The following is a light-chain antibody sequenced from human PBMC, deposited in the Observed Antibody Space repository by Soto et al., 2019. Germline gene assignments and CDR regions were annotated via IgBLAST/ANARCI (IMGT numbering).Light chain of an antibody. V-gene: IGKV1-12*01. CDR2: AAS. CDR3: QLRSNWPL. J-gene: IGKJ5*01. Sequence: DIQVTHSPSSLSASVLYRVTITFRASQGISSWLAWYQQKPGKAPKLLIYAASSLQSGVPARFSGSGSGTDFTLTISSLEPEDFAVYYCQLRSNWPLFGQGTRLE. CDR1: QGISSW.